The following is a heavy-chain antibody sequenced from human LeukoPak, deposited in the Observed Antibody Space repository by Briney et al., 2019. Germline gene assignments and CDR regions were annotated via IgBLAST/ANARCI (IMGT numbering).Heavy chain of an antibody. J-gene: IGHJ6*03. V-gene: IGHV3-23*01. CDR2: ISGSGGST. CDR1: GFTFSIYA. CDR3: AKDGCSSSSCHANFYYYYYYHMDV. Sequence: GGSLRLSCAASGFTFSIYAMSWVRQAPGKGLEWLSGISGSGGSTNYADSVKGRFTISRDNSKNTLLLQMNSLRAEDTAVYYCAKDGCSSSSCHANFYYYYYYHMDVWGKGTTVTVSS. D-gene: IGHD2-2*01.